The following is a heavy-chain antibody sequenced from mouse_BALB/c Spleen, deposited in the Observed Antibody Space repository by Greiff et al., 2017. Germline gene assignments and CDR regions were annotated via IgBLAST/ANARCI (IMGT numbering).Heavy chain of an antibody. Sequence: EVQRVESGGGLVQPGGSRKLSCAASGFTFSSFGMHWVRQAPEKGLEWVAYISSGSSTIYYADTVKGRFTISRDNPKNTLFLQMTSLRSEDTAMYYCAMRGVRQGSYAMDYWGQGTSVTVSS. D-gene: IGHD2-14*01. CDR3: AMRGVRQGSYAMDY. CDR2: ISSGSSTI. J-gene: IGHJ4*01. CDR1: GFTFSSFG. V-gene: IGHV5-17*02.